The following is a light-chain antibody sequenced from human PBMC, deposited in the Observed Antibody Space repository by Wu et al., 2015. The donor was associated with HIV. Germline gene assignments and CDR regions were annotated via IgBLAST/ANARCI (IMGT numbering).Light chain of an antibody. CDR2: KAS. CDR1: QSIVGW. J-gene: IGKJ1*01. V-gene: IGKV1-5*03. Sequence: DIQMTQSPSTLSASVGDRVTITCRASQSIVGWLAWYQQKPGKAPKLLIYKASSLDSRVPSRFSGSGSGTEFTLTISSLQPDDFATYYCQQCSNYPSTFGQGTKVEI. CDR3: QQCSNYPST.